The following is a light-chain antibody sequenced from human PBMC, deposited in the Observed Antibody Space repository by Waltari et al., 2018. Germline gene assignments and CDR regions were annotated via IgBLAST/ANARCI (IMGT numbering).Light chain of an antibody. Sequence: EIVMTQSPATLSVSPGEGATLSCRASQGINSDLAWYQPKPGQAPRLLIYGASTRAAGFPSRFSGGGSGTEFTLTVSSLQSEDFGVYYCQQSKIWPAFGQGTKVEIK. V-gene: IGKV3-15*01. CDR2: GAS. CDR3: QQSKIWPA. CDR1: QGINSD. J-gene: IGKJ1*01.